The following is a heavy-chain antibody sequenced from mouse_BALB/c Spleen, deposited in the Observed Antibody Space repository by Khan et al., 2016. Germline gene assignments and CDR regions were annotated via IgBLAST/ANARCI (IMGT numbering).Heavy chain of an antibody. CDR2: INTNTGEP. V-gene: IGHV9-3*02. CDR3: ATPGDY. Sequence: QFQLVQSGPELKKPGETVKISCKASGYTFTNYGMNWVKRAPGKGLKWMGWINTNTGEPTYAEEFEGRFAFSLETSASTAYLQINNLKNEDTATYFCATPGDYWGQGTTLTVSS. J-gene: IGHJ2*01. CDR1: GYTFTNYG.